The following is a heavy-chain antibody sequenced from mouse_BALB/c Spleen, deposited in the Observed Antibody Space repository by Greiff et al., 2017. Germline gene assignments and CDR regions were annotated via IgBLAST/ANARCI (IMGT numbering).Heavy chain of an antibody. Sequence: LQESGPELVQPAAFVKISCKASGYTFTSYGVNWVKQTPGQGLEWLGGIYRGDGSTKYNEKFKGKATLTADKSSSTAYMQLSSLTSENSAVYFCARGGVYPDYWGQGTTLAVSS. D-gene: IGHD2-3*01. CDR3: ARGGVYPDY. CDR2: IYRGDGST. J-gene: IGHJ2*01. CDR1: GYTFTSYG. V-gene: IGHV1S33*01.